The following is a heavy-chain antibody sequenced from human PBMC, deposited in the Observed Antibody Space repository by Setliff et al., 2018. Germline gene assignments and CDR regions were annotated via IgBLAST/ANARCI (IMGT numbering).Heavy chain of an antibody. CDR2: INPHGSEK. CDR1: GLSYINDW. V-gene: IGHV3-7*01. D-gene: IGHD3-10*01. CDR3: FGAGTCSY. J-gene: IGHJ4*02. Sequence: PGGSLRLSCTASGLSYINDWVSWVRQAPGKGLEWLASINPHGSEKYYVDSVKGRFTISRDNAKNSLSLRMNSLRTEDTAVYYCFGAGTCSYWGQGALVTVS.